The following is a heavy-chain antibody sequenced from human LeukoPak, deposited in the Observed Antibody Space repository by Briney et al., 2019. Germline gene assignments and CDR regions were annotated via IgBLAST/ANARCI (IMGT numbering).Heavy chain of an antibody. CDR1: GGSFSGYY. V-gene: IGHV4-34*01. CDR2: INHSGST. CDR3: ARGRPYYDSSGYYLTYHFDY. Sequence: PSETLSLTCAVYGGSFSGYYWSWIRQPPGKGLEWIGEINHSGSTNYNPSLKSRVTISVDTSKNQFSLKLSSVTAADTAAYYCARGRPYYDSSGYYLTYHFDYWGQGTLVTVSS. J-gene: IGHJ4*02. D-gene: IGHD3-22*01.